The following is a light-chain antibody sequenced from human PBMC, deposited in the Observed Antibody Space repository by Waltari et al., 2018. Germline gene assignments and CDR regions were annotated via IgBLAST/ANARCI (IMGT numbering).Light chain of an antibody. V-gene: IGKV2-30*02. CDR1: QSLVHRDGNTY. Sequence: DVVMTQSPLSLPVTLGQPASTSCTSTQSLVHRDGNTYLHWFKQRPGQSPRRLIYKVSNRGSGVPDRFSGSGSGTDFTLKISRVEAEDVGIYYCLKHTHWPHTFGGGTKVEIK. CDR2: KVS. CDR3: LKHTHWPHT. J-gene: IGKJ4*01.